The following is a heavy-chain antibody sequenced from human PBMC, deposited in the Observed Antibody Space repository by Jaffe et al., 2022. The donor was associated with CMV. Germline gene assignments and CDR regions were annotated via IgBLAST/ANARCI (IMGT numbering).Heavy chain of an antibody. V-gene: IGHV3-23*04. Sequence: EVQLVESGGGLVQPGGSLRLSCAASGFTFSNYAMSWVRQAPGKGLEWVSGISGSGGSTYYADSAKGRFTISRDNSKNTLYLQMNSLRAEDTAVYYCAKGTLVVVAATLGDADYWGQGTLVTVSS. D-gene: IGHD2-15*01. CDR1: GFTFSNYA. J-gene: IGHJ4*02. CDR2: ISGSGGST. CDR3: AKGTLVVVAATLGDADY.